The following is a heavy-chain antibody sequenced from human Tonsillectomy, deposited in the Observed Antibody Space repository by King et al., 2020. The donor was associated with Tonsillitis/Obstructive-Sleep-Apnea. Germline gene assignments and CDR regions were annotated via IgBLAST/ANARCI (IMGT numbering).Heavy chain of an antibody. V-gene: IGHV3-20*04. Sequence: VQLVESGGGVVRPGGSLRLSGVASGFKFDDYGMSWVGQAPGKGLEWVSGIKWNGGSTGYADSVKGRFTISRDNAKNSLYLQMNILRVEDTAFYYCARNYGDPDYWGRGTLVTVSS. CDR2: IKWNGGST. CDR1: GFKFDDYG. CDR3: ARNYGDPDY. D-gene: IGHD4-17*01. J-gene: IGHJ4*02.